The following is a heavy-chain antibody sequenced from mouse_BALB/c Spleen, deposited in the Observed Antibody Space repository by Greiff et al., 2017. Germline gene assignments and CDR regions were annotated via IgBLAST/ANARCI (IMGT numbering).Heavy chain of an antibody. Sequence: VQLQQPGAELVKPGASVKLSCKASGYTFTSYWMHWVKQRPGQGLEWIGEIDPSDSYTNYNQKFKGKATLTVDKSSSTAYMQLSSLTSEDSAVYYCARNYGPSFAYWGQGTLVTVSA. CDR3: ARNYGPSFAY. J-gene: IGHJ3*01. V-gene: IGHV1-69*02. CDR2: IDPSDSYT. CDR1: GYTFTSYW. D-gene: IGHD1-1*01.